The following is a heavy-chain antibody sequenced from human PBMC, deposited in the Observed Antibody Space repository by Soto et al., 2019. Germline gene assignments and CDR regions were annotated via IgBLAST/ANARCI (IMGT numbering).Heavy chain of an antibody. Sequence: QVQLQQWGAGLLKPSETLSLTCAVYGGSFSGYYWSWIRQPPGKGLEWIGEINHSGSTNYNPSLKSRVTISVDTSKNQFSLTLGSVTAADTAVYYCARGGYCSGGSCYSGYYYYGMDVWGQGTTVTVSS. CDR1: GGSFSGYY. D-gene: IGHD2-15*01. V-gene: IGHV4-34*01. CDR2: INHSGST. CDR3: ARGGYCSGGSCYSGYYYYGMDV. J-gene: IGHJ6*02.